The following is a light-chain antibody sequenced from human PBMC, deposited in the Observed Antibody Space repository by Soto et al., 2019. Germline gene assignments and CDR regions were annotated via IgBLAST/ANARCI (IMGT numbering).Light chain of an antibody. CDR2: GAS. CDR1: QSISSW. J-gene: IGKJ4*01. V-gene: IGKV1-12*01. Sequence: DIQMTQSPSSVSASIGDRITITCRASQSISSWLVWYQQKPGKAPKLLIYGASRLQSGVPSRFSGSGSGTHFTLTISSLQPEDSATYYCQQAKNFPPTFGGGTKVE. CDR3: QQAKNFPPT.